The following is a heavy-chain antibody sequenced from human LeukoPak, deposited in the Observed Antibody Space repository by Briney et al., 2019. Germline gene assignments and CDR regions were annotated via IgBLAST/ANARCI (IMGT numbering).Heavy chain of an antibody. CDR3: ARRYCSSTSCTLDY. Sequence: GGSLRLSCTASGFTFSSYEMNWVRQAPGKGLEWVSYISSGTTTIYYADSVKGRFTISRDNAKNSLYLQMNSLRAEDTAVYYCARRYCSSTSCTLDYRGQGTLVTVSS. D-gene: IGHD2-2*01. V-gene: IGHV3-48*03. CDR1: GFTFSSYE. CDR2: ISSGTTTI. J-gene: IGHJ4*02.